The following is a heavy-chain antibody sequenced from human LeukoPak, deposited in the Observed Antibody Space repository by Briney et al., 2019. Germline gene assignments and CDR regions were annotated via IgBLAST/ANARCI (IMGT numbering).Heavy chain of an antibody. Sequence: ASVKVSCKASGYTFTSYGISWVRQAPGQGLEWMGWISAYNGNTNYAQKLQGRVTMTTDTSTSTAYMELRSLRSDDTAVYYCARVSLDTTTYYYDSSGYYYSDYWGQGTLVTVSS. CDR2: ISAYNGNT. V-gene: IGHV1-18*01. J-gene: IGHJ4*02. CDR1: GYTFTSYG. D-gene: IGHD3-22*01. CDR3: ARVSLDTTTYYYDSSGYYYSDY.